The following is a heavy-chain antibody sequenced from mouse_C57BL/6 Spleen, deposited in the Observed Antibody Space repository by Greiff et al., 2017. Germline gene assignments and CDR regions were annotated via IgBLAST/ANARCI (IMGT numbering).Heavy chain of an antibody. CDR2: IDPEDGDT. CDR1: GFNIKDYY. D-gene: IGHD1-1*01. V-gene: IGHV14-1*01. CDR3: TQITTVVAGFDY. Sequence: EVKLMESGAELVRPGASVKLSCTASGFNIKDYYMHWVKQRPEQGLEWIGRIDPEDGDTEYAPKFQGKATMTADTSSNTAYLQLSSLTSEDTAVYYCTQITTVVAGFDYWGQGTTLTVSS. J-gene: IGHJ2*01.